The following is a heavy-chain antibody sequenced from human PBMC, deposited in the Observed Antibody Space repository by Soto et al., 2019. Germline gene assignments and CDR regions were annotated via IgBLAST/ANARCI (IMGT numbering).Heavy chain of an antibody. Sequence: QLLESGGGFVQPGGSLQLSCEASGPSFSSYAMTWIRQTPGKGLEWLSGISGSGEVTLYGDSVRGRVTISGDNSKNMVYLQLTSLRPEDTAVYYCAGPVGGYQVLFGTWYGTRSDFWGQGTLVTVSS. D-gene: IGHD6-13*01. J-gene: IGHJ4*02. CDR2: ISGSGEVT. CDR3: AGPVGGYQVLFGTWYGTRSDF. V-gene: IGHV3-23*01. CDR1: GPSFSSYA.